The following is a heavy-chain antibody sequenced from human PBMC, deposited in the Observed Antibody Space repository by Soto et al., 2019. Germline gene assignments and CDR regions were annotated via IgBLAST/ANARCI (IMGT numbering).Heavy chain of an antibody. Sequence: QVHLQQWGAGLLKPSETLSLTCAVSGGSFSDTYWNWFRQPPGKGLEWIGEINHNTNTSYNPSLTSRVTSSVDTSKNHLSRKLTSLTAADTAVYYCARGVRVCRGSFDPWGQGTLVTVSS. D-gene: IGHD3-3*01. CDR3: ARGVRVCRGSFDP. CDR1: GGSFSDTY. V-gene: IGHV4-34*01. CDR2: INHNTNT. J-gene: IGHJ5*02.